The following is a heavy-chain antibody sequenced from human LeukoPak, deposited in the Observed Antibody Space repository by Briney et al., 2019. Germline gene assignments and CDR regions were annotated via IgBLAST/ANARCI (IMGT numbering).Heavy chain of an antibody. J-gene: IGHJ3*02. CDR1: GFTFSSYE. CDR2: ISSSGSTI. Sequence: QAGGSLRLSCAASGFTFSSYEMNWVRQAPGKGLEWVSYISSSGSTIYYADSVKGRFTISRDNAKNSLYLQMNSLRAEDTAVYYCAGSGYSSSWSLMGAFDIWGQGTMVTVSS. CDR3: AGSGYSSSWSLMGAFDI. D-gene: IGHD6-13*01. V-gene: IGHV3-48*03.